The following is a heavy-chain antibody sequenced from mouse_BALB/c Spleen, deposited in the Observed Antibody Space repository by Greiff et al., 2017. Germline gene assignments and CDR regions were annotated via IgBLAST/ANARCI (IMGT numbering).Heavy chain of an antibody. Sequence: EVHLVESGGDLVKPVGSLILPCASPGFTFSSHGISLVRQTPDKRLALVATLSSGGSYTYDTDSLKGRFTISRDNAKKTLYLQMRSLKSEYTAMNYCERQSEYCAMDYWGQGTSVTVSS. V-gene: IGHV5-6*01. J-gene: IGHJ4*01. CDR1: GFTFSSHG. CDR3: ERQSEYCAMDY. CDR2: LSSGGSYT.